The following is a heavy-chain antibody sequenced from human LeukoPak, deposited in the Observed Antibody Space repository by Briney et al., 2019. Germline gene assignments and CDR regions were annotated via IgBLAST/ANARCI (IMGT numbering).Heavy chain of an antibody. V-gene: IGHV1-69*13. CDR2: IIPIFGTA. D-gene: IGHD6-6*01. Sequence: GASVKVSCKASGGTFSSYAISWVRQAPGQGLEWMGGIIPIFGTANYAQKFQGRVTITADESTSTAYMELSSLRSEDTAVYYCASGEIAAPPRDPTGDYYYYGMDVWAKGPRSPSP. J-gene: IGHJ6*02. CDR1: GGTFSSYA. CDR3: ASGEIAAPPRDPTGDYYYYGMDV.